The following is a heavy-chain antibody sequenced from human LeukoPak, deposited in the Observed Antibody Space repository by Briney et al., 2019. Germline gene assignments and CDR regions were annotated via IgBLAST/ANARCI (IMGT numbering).Heavy chain of an antibody. V-gene: IGHV3-9*01. J-gene: IGHJ2*01. CDR3: AREYSGYDVSPNNWYFDL. CDR1: GFTFDDYA. Sequence: GGSLRLSCAASGFTFDDYAMHWVRQAPGKGLEWVSGISWNSGSIGYADSVKGRFTISRDNSKNTLYLQMNSLRAEDTAVYYCAREYSGYDVSPNNWYFDLWGRGTLVAVSS. CDR2: ISWNSGSI. D-gene: IGHD5-12*01.